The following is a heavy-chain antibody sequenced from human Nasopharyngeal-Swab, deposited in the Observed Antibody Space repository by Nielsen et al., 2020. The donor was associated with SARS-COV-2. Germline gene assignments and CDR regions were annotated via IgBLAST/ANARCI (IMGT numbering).Heavy chain of an antibody. CDR1: GFTFSDYA. CDR3: TRAYYYDSSGYYLFRYFDY. D-gene: IGHD3-22*01. J-gene: IGHJ4*02. V-gene: IGHV3-49*03. CDR2: IRSKAYGGTT. Sequence: GESLKISCTASGFTFSDYAMSWFRQAPGKGPEWVGFIRSKAYGGTTEYAASVKGRFTISRDDSKSIAYLQMNSLKTEDTAVYYCTRAYYYDSSGYYLFRYFDYWGQGTLVTVSS.